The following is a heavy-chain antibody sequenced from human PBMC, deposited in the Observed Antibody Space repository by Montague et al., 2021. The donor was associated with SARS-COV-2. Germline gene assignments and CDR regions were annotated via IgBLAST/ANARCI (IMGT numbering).Heavy chain of an antibody. CDR3: ARSGHSSGWPTFGY. J-gene: IGHJ4*02. CDR2: IDWDDDK. V-gene: IGHV2-70*11. D-gene: IGHD6-19*01. CDR1: GFSLSTSGMC. Sequence: PALVKPTQTLTLTCTFSGFSLSTSGMCVSWIRQPPGKALEWLARIDWDDDKYYSTSLKTRLTISKDTSKNQVVLTMTNMDPVDTATYYCARSGHSSGWPTFGYWGQGTLVTVSS.